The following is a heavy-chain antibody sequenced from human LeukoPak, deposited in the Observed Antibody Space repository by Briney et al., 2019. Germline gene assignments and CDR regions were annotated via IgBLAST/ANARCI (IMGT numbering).Heavy chain of an antibody. J-gene: IGHJ5*02. Sequence: ASVKVSCKASGYTFTSYAMHWVRQAPGQRLEWMGRINAGNGNTKYSQKFQGRVTITRDTSASTAYMELSSLRSEDTAVYYCARVDTLYYDILTGPWGQGTLVTVSS. CDR3: ARVDTLYYDILTGP. CDR2: INAGNGNT. V-gene: IGHV1-3*01. CDR1: GYTFTSYA. D-gene: IGHD3-9*01.